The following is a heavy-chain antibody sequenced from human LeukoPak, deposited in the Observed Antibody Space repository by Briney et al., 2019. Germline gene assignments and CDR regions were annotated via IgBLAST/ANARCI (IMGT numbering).Heavy chain of an antibody. CDR2: ISAYNGNT. CDR1: GYTFTSYG. V-gene: IGHV1-18*01. D-gene: IGHD3-22*01. CDR3: ARVPRDLPYYYDSSGFDI. Sequence: ASVTVSCKASGYTFTSYGISWVRQAPGQGLEWMGWISAYNGNTNYAQKLQGRVTMTTDTSTSTAYMELRSLISDDTAVYYCARVPRDLPYYYDSSGFDIWGQGTMVTVSS. J-gene: IGHJ3*02.